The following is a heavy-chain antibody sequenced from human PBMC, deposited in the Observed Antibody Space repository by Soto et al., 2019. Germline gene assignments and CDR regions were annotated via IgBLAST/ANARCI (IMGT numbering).Heavy chain of an antibody. CDR1: GGTFSSYT. CDR3: ARDLREVRGVITSRSYYYMDV. J-gene: IGHJ6*03. CDR2: IIPILGIA. D-gene: IGHD3-10*01. Sequence: GASVKVSCKASGGTFSSYTISCVRQAPGQGLEWMGRIIPILGIANYAQKFQGRVTITADKSTSTAYMELSSLRSEDTAVYYCARDLREVRGVITSRSYYYMDVWGKGTTVTVSS. V-gene: IGHV1-69*04.